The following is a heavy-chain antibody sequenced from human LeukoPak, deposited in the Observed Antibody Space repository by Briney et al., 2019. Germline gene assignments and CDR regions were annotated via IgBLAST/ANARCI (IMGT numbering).Heavy chain of an antibody. Sequence: GASVKVSCKASGYTFTSYGISWVRQAPGQGLEWMGWISAYNGNTNYAQKLQGRVTMTTDTYTSTAYRGLRNLRSDDTAVYYCSKEMPRYCSGTSCFNFDYWGQGTLVTVSS. D-gene: IGHD2-2*01. V-gene: IGHV1-18*01. CDR1: GYTFTSYG. J-gene: IGHJ4*02. CDR2: ISAYNGNT. CDR3: SKEMPRYCSGTSCFNFDY.